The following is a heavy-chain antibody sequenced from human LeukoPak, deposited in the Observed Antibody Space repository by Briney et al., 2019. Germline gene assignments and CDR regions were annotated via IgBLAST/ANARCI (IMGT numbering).Heavy chain of an antibody. V-gene: IGHV3-30-3*01. CDR3: ARDLLLLMEQLVPGGFDY. D-gene: IGHD6-6*01. CDR1: GFTLSSYA. Sequence: GGSLRLSCAASGFTLSSYAMHWVRQAPGKGLEWVAVISYDGSNKYYADSVKGRFTISRDNSKNTLYLQMNSLRAEDTAVYYCARDLLLLMEQLVPGGFDYWGQGTLVTVSS. CDR2: ISYDGSNK. J-gene: IGHJ4*02.